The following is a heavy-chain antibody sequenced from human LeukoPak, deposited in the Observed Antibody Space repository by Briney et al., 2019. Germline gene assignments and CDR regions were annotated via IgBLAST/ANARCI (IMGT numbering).Heavy chain of an antibody. CDR2: LTSSSDTT. CDR1: GFTFSSYV. CDR3: VNRDGCWLQSSGTDV. Sequence: GGSLRLSCAASGFTFSSYVMSWVRQAPGKGLEWVAALTSSSDTTYYGDSVKGRFTISRDNSKNTLYLQMHSLRAEDTAIYYCVNRDGCWLQSSGTDVWGQGTAVTVS. V-gene: IGHV3-23*01. D-gene: IGHD5-24*01. J-gene: IGHJ6*02.